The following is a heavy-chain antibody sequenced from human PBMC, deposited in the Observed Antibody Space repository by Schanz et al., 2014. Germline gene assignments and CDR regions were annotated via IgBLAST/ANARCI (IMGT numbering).Heavy chain of an antibody. CDR2: ISPYTGNT. D-gene: IGHD3-9*01. CDR3: ARVQDDILTGSEYYYGMDV. CDR1: GYTFTSYG. J-gene: IGHJ6*02. Sequence: QVQLVQSGAEVKKPGSSMKVSCKASGYTFTSYGITWVRQAPGQGLEWVGWISPYTGNTHYFDKMEGRVTMTTDTSTSTAYMELRSLRSDDTAVYYCARVQDDILTGSEYYYGMDVWGQGTTVTVSS. V-gene: IGHV1-18*01.